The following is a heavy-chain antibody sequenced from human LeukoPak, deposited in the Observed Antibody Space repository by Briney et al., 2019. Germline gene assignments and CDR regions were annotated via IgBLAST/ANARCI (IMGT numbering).Heavy chain of an antibody. CDR2: INPNSGGT. J-gene: IGHJ4*02. CDR1: GYTFTGYY. CDR3: ASENGSSTSCTAYFDY. V-gene: IGHV1-2*02. D-gene: IGHD2-2*01. Sequence: ASVTVSCKASGYTFTGYYMHWVRQAPGQGLEWMGWINPNSGGTNYAQKFQGRGTMTRDTSISTAYMELSRLRSHDTGVYYCASENGSSTSCTAYFDYWGQGTLVTVSS.